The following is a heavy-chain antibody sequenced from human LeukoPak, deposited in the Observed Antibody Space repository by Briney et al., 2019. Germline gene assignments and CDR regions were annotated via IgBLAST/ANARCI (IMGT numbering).Heavy chain of an antibody. CDR1: GFTFSSYE. V-gene: IGHV3-48*03. CDR3: ARDSQQWLGAYYYYYMDV. Sequence: PGGSLRLSCAASGFTFSSYEMNWVRQAPGKGLEWVSYISSSGSTIYYADSVKGRFTISRDNAKNSLYLQMNSLRAEDTAVYYCARDSQQWLGAYYYYYMDVWGKGTTVTVSS. D-gene: IGHD6-19*01. CDR2: ISSSGSTI. J-gene: IGHJ6*03.